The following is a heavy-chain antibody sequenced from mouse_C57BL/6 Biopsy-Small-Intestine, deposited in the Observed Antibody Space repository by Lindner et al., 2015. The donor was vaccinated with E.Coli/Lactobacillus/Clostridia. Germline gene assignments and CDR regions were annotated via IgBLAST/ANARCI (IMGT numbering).Heavy chain of an antibody. J-gene: IGHJ2*01. V-gene: IGHV1-4*01. CDR2: INPSSGYT. CDR1: GYTFTSYT. CDR3: ARGGYPYYFDY. D-gene: IGHD2-2*01. Sequence: VQLQESGAELARPGASVKMSCKASGYTFTSYTMHWVKQRPGQGLEWIGYINPSSGYTKYNQKFKDKATLTADKSSSTAYMQLSSLTSEDSAVCYCARGGYPYYFDYWGQGTTLTVSS.